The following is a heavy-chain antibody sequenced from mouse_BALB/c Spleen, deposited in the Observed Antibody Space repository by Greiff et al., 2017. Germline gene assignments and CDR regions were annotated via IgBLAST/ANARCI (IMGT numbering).Heavy chain of an antibody. CDR3: ARGGGSSYWYFDV. Sequence: QVQLQQSGAELVMPGASVKMSCKASGYTFTDYWMHWVKQRPGQGLEWIGAIDTSDSYTSYNQKFKGKATLTVDESSSTAYMQLSSLTSEDSAVYYCARGGGSSYWYFDVWGAGTTVTVSS. V-gene: IGHV1-69*01. CDR1: GYTFTDYW. CDR2: IDTSDSYT. D-gene: IGHD1-1*01. J-gene: IGHJ1*01.